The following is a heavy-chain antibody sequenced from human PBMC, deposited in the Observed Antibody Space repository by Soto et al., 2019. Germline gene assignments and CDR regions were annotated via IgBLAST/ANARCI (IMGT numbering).Heavy chain of an antibody. CDR2: IYYSGST. CDR1: GGSISSGDYY. CDR3: ARVTGSYGNDYFDY. D-gene: IGHD1-1*01. V-gene: IGHV4-30-4*01. J-gene: IGHJ4*02. Sequence: PSETLSLTCTVSGGSISSGDYYWSWIRQPPGKGLEWIGYIYYSGSTYYNPSLKSRVTISVDTSKNQFSLKLSSVTAADTAVYYWARVTGSYGNDYFDYWGQGTLVNVSS.